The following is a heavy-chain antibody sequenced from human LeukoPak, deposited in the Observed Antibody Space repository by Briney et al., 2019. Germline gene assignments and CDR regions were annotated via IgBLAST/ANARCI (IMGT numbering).Heavy chain of an antibody. J-gene: IGHJ3*02. Sequence: TLSLTCTVSGGSNSSGDYYWSWLRQPPGKGLEWIGYIYYSGSTYYNPSLKSRVTISVDTSKNQFSLKLSSVTAADTAVYYCARDGTALAFDIWGQGTMVTVS. CDR2: IYYSGST. CDR1: GGSNSSGDYY. D-gene: IGHD5-18*01. CDR3: ARDGTALAFDI. V-gene: IGHV4-30-4*01.